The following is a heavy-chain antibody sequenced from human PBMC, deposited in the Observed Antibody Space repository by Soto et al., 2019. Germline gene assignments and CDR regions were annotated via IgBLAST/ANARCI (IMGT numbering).Heavy chain of an antibody. CDR3: EKGSGSYYVIDY. CDR2: LSGSGGST. D-gene: IGHD1-26*01. CDR1: GFIFSIYA. Sequence: EVQLLESGGDLVQPGGSLRLSCTASGFIFSIYAMTWVRQAPGQGLEWVSALSGSGGSTYYADSVKGRFTISRDNSKNSLYLQMISLRAEDTAIYYCEKGSGSYYVIDYWGQGTLVTVS. J-gene: IGHJ4*02. V-gene: IGHV3-23*01.